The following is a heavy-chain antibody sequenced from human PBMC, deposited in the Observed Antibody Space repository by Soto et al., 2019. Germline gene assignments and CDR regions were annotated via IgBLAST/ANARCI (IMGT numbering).Heavy chain of an antibody. J-gene: IGHJ4*02. V-gene: IGHV3-66*01. Sequence: EVQLVESGGGLVQPGGSLRLSCAASGFTVNSNSMSWVRQAPGKGLKWVSVIYSGGSTYYADSVKGRFTISRDNSKNTLYLQMNSLRAEDTAVYYCGRGQLLWFGELSPVGYWGQGTLVTVSS. CDR1: GFTVNSNS. CDR3: GRGQLLWFGELSPVGY. D-gene: IGHD3-10*01. CDR2: IYSGGST.